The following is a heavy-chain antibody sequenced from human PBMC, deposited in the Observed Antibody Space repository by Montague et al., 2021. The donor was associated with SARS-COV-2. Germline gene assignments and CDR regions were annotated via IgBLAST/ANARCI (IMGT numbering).Heavy chain of an antibody. J-gene: IGHJ4*02. Sequence: SETLSLTCAVYGGSLSGYYWSWIRQPPGEDLEFIGYIYYSGSSFYNPSLKSRLTISVDTSKNRFSLRLSSVTAADTAIYFCASQSGSYYNYFDLWGQGTLVTVSS. CDR1: GGSLSGYY. D-gene: IGHD1-26*01. CDR3: ASQSGSYYNYFDL. CDR2: IYYSGSS. V-gene: IGHV4-59*06.